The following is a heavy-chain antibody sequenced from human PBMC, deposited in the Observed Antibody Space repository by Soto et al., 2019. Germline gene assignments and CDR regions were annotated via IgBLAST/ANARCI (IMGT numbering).Heavy chain of an antibody. CDR2: ISSSGSTI. Sequence: QVQLVESGGGLVKPGGSLRLSCAASGFTFSDYYMSWIRQAPGKGLEWVSYISSSGSTIYYADSVKGRFTISRDNAKNSQYLQMNSLRAEDTAVYYCARTMVRGVMTLQHYYYMDVWGKGTTVTVSS. D-gene: IGHD3-10*01. CDR3: ARTMVRGVMTLQHYYYMDV. V-gene: IGHV3-11*01. CDR1: GFTFSDYY. J-gene: IGHJ6*03.